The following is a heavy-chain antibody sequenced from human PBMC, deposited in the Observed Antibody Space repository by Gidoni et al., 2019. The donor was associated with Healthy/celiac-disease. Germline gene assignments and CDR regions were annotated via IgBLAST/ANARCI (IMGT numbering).Heavy chain of an antibody. D-gene: IGHD3-10*01. Sequence: EVQLVESGGGMVKPGESLRLSCAASGFTFSSYSMNWVLQAPGKGLEWVSSISSSSSYIYYADSVKGRFTISRDNAKNSLYLQMNSLRAEDTAVYYCASLHYYGAGSFPEWGQGTLVTVSS. J-gene: IGHJ4*02. CDR2: ISSSSSYI. CDR1: GFTFSSYS. CDR3: ASLHYYGAGSFPE. V-gene: IGHV3-21*01.